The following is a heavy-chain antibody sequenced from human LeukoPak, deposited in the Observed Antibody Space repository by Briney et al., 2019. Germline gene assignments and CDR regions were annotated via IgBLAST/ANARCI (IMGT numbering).Heavy chain of an antibody. Sequence: GGSLRLSCAASGFTFSSYSMNWVRQAPGKGLEWVSYISSSSSTIYYADSVKGRFTISRDNAKNSLYLQMNSLKTEDTAVYYCTRRWLTSSSSLDYWGQGTLVTVSS. V-gene: IGHV3-48*01. CDR2: ISSSSSTI. CDR3: TRRWLTSSSSLDY. J-gene: IGHJ4*02. D-gene: IGHD5-12*01. CDR1: GFTFSSYS.